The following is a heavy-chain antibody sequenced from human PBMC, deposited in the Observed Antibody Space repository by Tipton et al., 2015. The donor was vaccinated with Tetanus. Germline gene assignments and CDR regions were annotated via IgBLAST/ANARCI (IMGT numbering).Heavy chain of an antibody. V-gene: IGHV3-66*01. CDR1: GFSFRDAG. J-gene: IGHJ5*01. CDR2: IYRDGTT. D-gene: IGHD2-21*01. CDR3: ARRGEARANWFDS. Sequence: SLRLSCAGSGFSFRDAGMNWVRQAPGKGLEWVSVIYRDGTTHYADSVKGRFTISRDITKNTLNLQTNSLRADDTAVYYCARRGEARANWFDSWGQGTLVTVSS.